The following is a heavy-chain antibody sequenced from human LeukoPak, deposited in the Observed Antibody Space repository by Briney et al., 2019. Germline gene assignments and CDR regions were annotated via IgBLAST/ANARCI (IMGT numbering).Heavy chain of an antibody. J-gene: IGHJ4*02. Sequence: PSETLSLSCAVHGASLSDYYWTWLRQSPEKGLECIGAIDHRGSANYNPSLESRVTISLDTSKNQFSLNLASVTAADTAVYYCTSLFSASGTFDSWGQGTLVAVSS. CDR3: TSLFSASGTFDS. CDR1: GASLSDYY. V-gene: IGHV4-34*01. D-gene: IGHD3-10*01. CDR2: IDHRGSA.